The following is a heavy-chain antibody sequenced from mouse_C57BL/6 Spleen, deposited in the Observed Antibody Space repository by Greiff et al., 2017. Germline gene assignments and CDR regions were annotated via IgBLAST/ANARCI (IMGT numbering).Heavy chain of an antibody. CDR3: ARRLYDYSCAY. V-gene: IGHV5-6*01. D-gene: IGHD2-4*01. CDR2: ISSGGSYT. Sequence: EVHLVESGGDLVKPGGSLKLSCAASGFTFSSYGMSWVRQTPDKRLEWVATISSGGSYTYYPDSVKGRFTISRDNAKNTLYLQMSSLKSEDTAMYYCARRLYDYSCAYWGQGTLVTVSA. CDR1: GFTFSSYG. J-gene: IGHJ3*01.